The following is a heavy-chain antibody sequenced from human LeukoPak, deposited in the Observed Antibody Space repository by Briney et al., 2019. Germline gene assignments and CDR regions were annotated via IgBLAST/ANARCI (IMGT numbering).Heavy chain of an antibody. CDR2: MNPKSGNT. D-gene: IGHD2-8*01. CDR1: VYTFTSYD. Sequence: GASVTVSFKASVYTFTSYDINWVRQATGQGLEWVGWMNPKSGNTGYAQKFQGKVTMTRDTSISTAYMEVSSLTFEDTAIYYCARVNGLPDYWGQGTLVTVSS. J-gene: IGHJ4*02. CDR3: ARVNGLPDY. V-gene: IGHV1-8*01.